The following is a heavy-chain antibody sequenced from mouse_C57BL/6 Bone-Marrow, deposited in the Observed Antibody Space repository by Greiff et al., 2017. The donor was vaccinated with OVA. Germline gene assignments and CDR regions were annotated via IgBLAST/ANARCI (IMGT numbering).Heavy chain of an antibody. CDR2: IDPEDGDT. D-gene: IGHD1-1*01. J-gene: IGHJ1*03. V-gene: IGHV14-1*01. Sequence: VQLQQSGAELVRPGASVKLSCTASGFNIKDYYMHWVKQRPEQGLEWIGRIDPEDGDTEYAPKFQGKATMTADTSSNTAYLQLSSLTSEDTAVYYCTTSHYYNGKDWYFEVWGTGATVTVSS. CDR1: GFNIKDYY. CDR3: TTSHYYNGKDWYFEV.